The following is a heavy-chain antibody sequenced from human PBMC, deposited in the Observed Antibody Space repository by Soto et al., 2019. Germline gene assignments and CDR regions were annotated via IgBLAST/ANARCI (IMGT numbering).Heavy chain of an antibody. CDR2: IWYDGSNK. CDR1: GFTFSSYG. Sequence: GGSLRLSCAASGFTFSSYGMHWVRQASGKGLEWVAVIWYDGSNKYYADSVKGRFTISRDNSKKRLYLQMNSLRAEETAVYYCARAGYCSGGSCYSIAYWGQGTLVTVSS. CDR3: ARAGYCSGGSCYSIAY. V-gene: IGHV3-33*01. D-gene: IGHD2-15*01. J-gene: IGHJ4*02.